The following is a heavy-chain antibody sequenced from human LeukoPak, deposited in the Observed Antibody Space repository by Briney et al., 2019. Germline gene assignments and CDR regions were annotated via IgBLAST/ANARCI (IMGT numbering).Heavy chain of an antibody. CDR3: ARADCSGGSCSFDY. CDR2: ISYSGST. J-gene: IGHJ4*02. V-gene: IGHV4-59*11. D-gene: IGHD2-15*01. Sequence: SETLSLTCTVSDDSFSSHYWTWIRQPPGKGLEWIGYISYSGSTNYNPSLKSRVTISVDTSKNQFSLKLSSVTAADTAVYYCARADCSGGSCSFDYWGQGTLVTVSS. CDR1: DDSFSSHY.